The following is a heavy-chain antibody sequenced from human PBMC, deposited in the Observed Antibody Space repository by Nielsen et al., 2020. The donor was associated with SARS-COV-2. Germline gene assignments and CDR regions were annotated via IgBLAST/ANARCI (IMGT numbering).Heavy chain of an antibody. J-gene: IGHJ6*02. V-gene: IGHV4-59*01. Sequence: SETLSLTCTVSGGSINSYYWSWIRQPPGKGLEWIGYIYYSGSTNYNPSLKSRVTISVDTFKNQFSLKLSSVTAADTAVYYCARTDVDYSNGNYYGMDVWGQGTTVTVSS. CDR3: ARTDVDYSNGNYYGMDV. CDR2: IYYSGST. D-gene: IGHD4-11*01. CDR1: GGSINSYY.